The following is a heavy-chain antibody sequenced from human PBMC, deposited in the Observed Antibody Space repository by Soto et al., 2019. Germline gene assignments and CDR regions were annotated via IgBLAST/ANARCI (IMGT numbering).Heavy chain of an antibody. CDR1: GGSISSSSYY. CDR2: IYYSGST. J-gene: IGHJ6*02. Sequence: LSLTCTVSGGSISSSSYYWGWIRQPPGKGLEWIGSIYYSGSTYYNPSLKSRVTISVDTSKNQFSLKLSSVTAADTAVYYCARQDYYYGMDVWGQGTTVTVSS. CDR3: ARQDYYYGMDV. V-gene: IGHV4-39*01.